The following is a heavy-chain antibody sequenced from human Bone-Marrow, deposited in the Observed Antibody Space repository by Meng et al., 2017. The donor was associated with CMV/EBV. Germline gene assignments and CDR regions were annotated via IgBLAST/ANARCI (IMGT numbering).Heavy chain of an antibody. CDR2: INHSGST. D-gene: IGHD1-1*01. V-gene: IGHV4-34*01. J-gene: IGHJ4*02. CDR3: ASYGYTNYFDD. Sequence: SETLSLTCAVYGGSFSGYYWSWIRQPPGKGLEWIGEINHSGSTNYNPSLKSRVTISVDTSKNQFSLKLSSVTAADTAVYYCASYGYTNYFDDWGQGTLVTVSS. CDR1: GGSFSGYY.